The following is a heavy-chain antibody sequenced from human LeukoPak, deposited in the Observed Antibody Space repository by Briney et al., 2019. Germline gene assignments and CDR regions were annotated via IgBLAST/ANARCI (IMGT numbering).Heavy chain of an antibody. Sequence: ASVKVSCKASGYTFTSYGISWVQQAPGQGLEWMAWISAYNGNTNYAQILQGRVTMTTDTSTSTAYMELRSLRSDDTAVYYCARGPSHGVPVLFAIDYGDYGIDYWGQGTLVTVSS. CDR3: ARGPSHGVPVLFAIDYGDYGIDY. J-gene: IGHJ4*02. CDR1: GYTFTSYG. V-gene: IGHV1-18*01. D-gene: IGHD4-17*01. CDR2: ISAYNGNT.